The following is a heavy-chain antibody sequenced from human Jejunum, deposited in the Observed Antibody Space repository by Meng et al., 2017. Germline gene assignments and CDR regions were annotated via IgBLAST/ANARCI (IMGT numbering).Heavy chain of an antibody. CDR1: GASVSSGEYF. D-gene: IGHD2-2*01. J-gene: IGHJ4*02. V-gene: IGHV4-30-4*01. CDR3: ARGELLWDY. CDR2: MDYRGST. Sequence: MQESGPGRVQPSQALSLTCTVSGASVSSGEYFWSWIRQPPGKGLEWIGYMDYRGSTFYNPSLKSRVTISVDTSKNQFSLKLSSVTAADTAVYFCARGELLWDYWGQGTLVTVSS.